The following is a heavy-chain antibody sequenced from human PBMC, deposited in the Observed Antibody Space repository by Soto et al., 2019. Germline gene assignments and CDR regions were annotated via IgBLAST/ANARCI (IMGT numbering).Heavy chain of an antibody. J-gene: IGHJ2*01. CDR3: ARDRGNGYPKPYWYFDL. CDR2: ISVYNGNT. D-gene: IGHD5-18*01. CDR1: GYTFTSYG. Sequence: QVQLVQSGAEVKKPGASVKVSCKASGYTFTSYGISWVRQAPGQGLEWMGWISVYNGNTNYAQKLQGRVTMTTDTSPSTAYMELRSLRSDDTAVYYCARDRGNGYPKPYWYFDLWGRGTLVTVSS. V-gene: IGHV1-18*01.